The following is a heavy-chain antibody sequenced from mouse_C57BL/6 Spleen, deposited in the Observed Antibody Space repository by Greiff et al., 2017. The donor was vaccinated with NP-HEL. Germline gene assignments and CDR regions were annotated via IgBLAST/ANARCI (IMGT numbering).Heavy chain of an antibody. CDR1: GYSITSGYY. CDR2: ISYDGSN. Sequence: EVKLLESGPGLVKPSQSLSLTCSVTGYSITSGYYWNWIRQFPGNKLEWMGYISYDGSNNYNPSLKNRISITRDTSKNQFFLKLNSVTTEDTATYYCARKDHLYYFDYWGQGTTLTVSS. J-gene: IGHJ2*01. CDR3: ARKDHLYYFDY. V-gene: IGHV3-6*01.